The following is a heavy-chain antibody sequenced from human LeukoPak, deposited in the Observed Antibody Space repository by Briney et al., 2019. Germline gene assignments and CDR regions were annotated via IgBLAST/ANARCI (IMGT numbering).Heavy chain of an antibody. CDR2: IQNDGAKT. Sequence: QPGGSLRLSCAASGFSFSNYGMHWVRQAPGKGLEWMTFIQNDGAKTYYPESVKGRLTTSRDNSKNTLYLQMNSLRAEDTAVYYCVLPIFRGRSGLGYPRGSYLLRDVWGKGTTVTVSS. D-gene: IGHD1-26*01. CDR1: GFSFSNYG. J-gene: IGHJ6*04. CDR3: VLPIFRGRSGLGYPRGSYLLRDV. V-gene: IGHV3-30*02.